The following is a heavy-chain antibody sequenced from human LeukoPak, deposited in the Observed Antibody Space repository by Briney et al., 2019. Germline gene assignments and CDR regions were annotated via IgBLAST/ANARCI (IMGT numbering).Heavy chain of an antibody. Sequence: PSETLSLTCTVSGGSITGYYWSWIRQPPGKGLEWIGYIYYSGTTSYNPSLKSRVTISVDTSKNQFSLKLSSVTAADTAVYYCAKQAFCSSSNCYPFDYWGQGTLVTVSS. CDR2: IYYSGTT. J-gene: IGHJ4*02. V-gene: IGHV4-59*01. CDR1: GGSITGYY. D-gene: IGHD2-2*01. CDR3: AKQAFCSSSNCYPFDY.